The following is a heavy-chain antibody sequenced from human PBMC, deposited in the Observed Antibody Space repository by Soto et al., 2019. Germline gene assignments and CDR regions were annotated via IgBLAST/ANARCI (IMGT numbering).Heavy chain of an antibody. CDR2: ISNDGSIT. J-gene: IGHJ3*01. CDR3: AKDQGIAASHGID. D-gene: IGHD6-13*01. V-gene: IGHV3-30*18. Sequence: ESGGGVVQPGRSLRLSCAASGFIFNNFGMHWVRQAPGKGLEWVAVISNDGSITYYADFVKGRLTISRDNSKNTMYLQMSSLRDDDTAVYYCAKDQGIAASHGIDWGQGTMVTVSS. CDR1: GFIFNNFG.